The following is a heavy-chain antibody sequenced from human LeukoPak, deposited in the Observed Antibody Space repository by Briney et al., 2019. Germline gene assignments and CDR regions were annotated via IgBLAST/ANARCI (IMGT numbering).Heavy chain of an antibody. Sequence: SETLSLTCTVSGGSISSSSYYWGWIRQPPGKGLEWIGSIYYSGSTYYNPSLKSRVTISVDTSKNQFSLKLSSVTAADTAVYYCARDLGYSYGKNWFDPWGQGTLVTVSS. V-gene: IGHV4-39*07. CDR1: GGSISSSSYY. D-gene: IGHD5-18*01. CDR2: IYYSGST. J-gene: IGHJ5*02. CDR3: ARDLGYSYGKNWFDP.